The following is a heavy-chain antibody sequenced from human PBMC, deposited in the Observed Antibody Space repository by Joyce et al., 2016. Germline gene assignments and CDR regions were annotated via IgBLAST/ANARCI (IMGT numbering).Heavy chain of an antibody. Sequence: QVQLVQSGAEVKKPGASVKVSCKASGYTFNGYFMHWVRQAPGQGLEWMGWINPVSGGTRYAQRFQDRFTMTRDTSISTVYMEVTRLRSDDTAVYYCARLPVGRIVGTTKMFDSWGQGTLVTVSS. CDR1: GYTFNGYF. V-gene: IGHV1-2*02. D-gene: IGHD1-26*01. CDR2: INPVSGGT. J-gene: IGHJ4*02. CDR3: ARLPVGRIVGTTKMFDS.